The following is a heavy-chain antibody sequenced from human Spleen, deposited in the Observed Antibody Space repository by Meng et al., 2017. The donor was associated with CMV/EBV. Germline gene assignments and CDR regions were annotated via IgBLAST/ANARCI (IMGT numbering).Heavy chain of an antibody. Sequence: ASVKVSCKASGYTFTTYGISWVRQAPGQGLEWMGWISAYNGNTNYAQKFQGRVTMTTDTSTSTAYMELRSLRSDDTAVYYCARGLGYCSSTSCTPGSGFGYWGQGTLVTVSS. J-gene: IGHJ4*02. D-gene: IGHD2-2*01. CDR2: ISAYNGNT. CDR1: GYTFTTYG. V-gene: IGHV1-18*01. CDR3: ARGLGYCSSTSCTPGSGFGY.